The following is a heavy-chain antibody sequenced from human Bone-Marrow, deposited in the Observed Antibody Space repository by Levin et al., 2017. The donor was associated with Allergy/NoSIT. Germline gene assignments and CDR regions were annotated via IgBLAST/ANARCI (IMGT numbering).Heavy chain of an antibody. J-gene: IGHJ4*02. CDR1: GFIISAYY. CDR2: MNPNNGDT. V-gene: IGHV1-2*02. CDR3: ARDPDILYDGSGQELDY. D-gene: IGHD3-22*01. Sequence: ASVKVSCKASGFIISAYYFHWVRQAPGQGLEWMGWMNPNNGDTNYAQKFQGRVSMTWDTSISTAYMDLSGLRSDDTAVFYCARDPDILYDGSGQELDYWGQGTLVTVSS.